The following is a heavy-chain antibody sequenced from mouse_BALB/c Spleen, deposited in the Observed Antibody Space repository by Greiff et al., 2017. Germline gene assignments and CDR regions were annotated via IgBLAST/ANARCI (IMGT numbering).Heavy chain of an antibody. CDR1: GFTFTDYY. CDR2: IRNKAYGYTT. D-gene: IGHD2-10*02. J-gene: IGHJ4*01. V-gene: IGHV7-3*02. Sequence: EVQLVESGGGLVQPGGSLRLSCATSGFTFTDYYMSWVRQPPGKALEWLGFIRNKAYGYTTEYSASVMGRFTISRDNSQSILYLQMNTLRAEDSATYYCARDGYGNYDAMDYWGQGTSVTVSS. CDR3: ARDGYGNYDAMDY.